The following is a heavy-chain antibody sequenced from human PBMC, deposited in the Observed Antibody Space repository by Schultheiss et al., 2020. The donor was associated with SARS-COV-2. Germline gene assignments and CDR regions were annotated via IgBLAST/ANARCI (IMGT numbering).Heavy chain of an antibody. CDR1: GFTFDDYT. J-gene: IGHJ3*02. CDR2: ISWDGGST. CDR3: ARGDAFDI. V-gene: IGHV3-43*01. Sequence: SCAASGFTFDDYTMHWVRQAPGKGLEWVSLISWDGGSTYYADSVKGRFTISRDNAKNSLYLQMNSLRAEDTAVYYCARGDAFDIWGQGTMVTVSS.